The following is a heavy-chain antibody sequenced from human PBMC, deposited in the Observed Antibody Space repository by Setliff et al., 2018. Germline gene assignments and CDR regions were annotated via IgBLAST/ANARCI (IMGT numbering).Heavy chain of an antibody. Sequence: SETLSLTCTVSGGSISSGSYYWSWIRQPAGKGLEWIGHIYTSGSTNYNPSLKSRVTISVDTSKNQFSLKLSSVTAADTAVYYCARGDGATVPFFDYWGQGTLVTVSS. CDR2: IYTSGST. D-gene: IGHD4-17*01. CDR1: GGSISSGSYY. CDR3: ARGDGATVPFFDY. V-gene: IGHV4-61*09. J-gene: IGHJ4*02.